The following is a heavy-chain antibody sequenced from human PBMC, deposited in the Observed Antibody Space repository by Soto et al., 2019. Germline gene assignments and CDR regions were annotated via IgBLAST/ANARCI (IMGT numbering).Heavy chain of an antibody. D-gene: IGHD5-18*01. Sequence: GRSLRLSCAASGFTVSSNYMSWVRQAPGKGLEWVSVIYSGGSTYYADSVKGRFTISRDNAKNSLYLQMNSLRAEDTAVYYCARDQPGYSYGYGLGYWGQGTLVTVSS. CDR1: GFTVSSNY. CDR3: ARDQPGYSYGYGLGY. J-gene: IGHJ4*02. CDR2: IYSGGST. V-gene: IGHV3-53*01.